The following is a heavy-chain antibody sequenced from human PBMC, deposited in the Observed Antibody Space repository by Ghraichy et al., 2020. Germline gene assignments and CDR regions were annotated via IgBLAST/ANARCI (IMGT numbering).Heavy chain of an antibody. V-gene: IGHV1-69*13. D-gene: IGHD2-2*02. CDR2: IIPIFGTA. Sequence: SVKVSCKASGGTFSSYAISWVRQAPGQGLEWMGGIIPIFGTANYAQKFQGRVTITADESTSTAYMELSSLRSEDTAVYYCARDRCSSTSCYNEPYYYYGMDVWGQGTTVTVSS. J-gene: IGHJ6*02. CDR3: ARDRCSSTSCYNEPYYYYGMDV. CDR1: GGTFSSYA.